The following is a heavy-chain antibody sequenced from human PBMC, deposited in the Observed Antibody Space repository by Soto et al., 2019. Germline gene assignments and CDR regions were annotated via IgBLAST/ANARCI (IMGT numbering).Heavy chain of an antibody. CDR2: IYYSGST. CDR3: ARQVREEWLPYYYYYGMDV. J-gene: IGHJ6*02. Sequence: SETLSLTCTVSGGSISSSSYYWGWIRQPPGKGLEWIGSIYYSGSTYYNPSLKSRVTISVDTSKNQFSLKPSSVTAADTAVYYCARQVREEWLPYYYYYGMDVWGQGTTVTVSS. CDR1: GGSISSSSYY. V-gene: IGHV4-39*01. D-gene: IGHD3-3*01.